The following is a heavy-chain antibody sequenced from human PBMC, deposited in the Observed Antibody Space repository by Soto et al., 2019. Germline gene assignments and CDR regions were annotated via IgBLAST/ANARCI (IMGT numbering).Heavy chain of an antibody. Sequence: GGSLRLSCAASGFTFSSYGMHWVRQAPGKGLEWVAVIWYDGSNKYYADSVRGRFTISRDNSKNTLYLQMNSPRAEDTAVYYCARDRDYYDSSGHLNLGIFDYWGQGTLVTVSS. CDR3: ARDRDYYDSSGHLNLGIFDY. CDR2: IWYDGSNK. J-gene: IGHJ4*02. D-gene: IGHD3-22*01. CDR1: GFTFSSYG. V-gene: IGHV3-33*01.